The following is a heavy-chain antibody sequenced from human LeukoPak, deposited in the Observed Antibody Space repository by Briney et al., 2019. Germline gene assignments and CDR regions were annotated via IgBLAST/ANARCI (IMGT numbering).Heavy chain of an antibody. Sequence: GGSLRLSCAASGFTFSSYAMSWVRQAPGKGLERVSAISGSGGSTYYADSVKGRFTISRDNSKNTLYLQMNSLRAEDTAVYYCAKNGPYGYSYGSPPDYFDYWGQGTLVTVSS. CDR3: AKNGPYGYSYGSPPDYFDY. V-gene: IGHV3-23*01. J-gene: IGHJ4*02. D-gene: IGHD5-18*01. CDR2: ISGSGGST. CDR1: GFTFSSYA.